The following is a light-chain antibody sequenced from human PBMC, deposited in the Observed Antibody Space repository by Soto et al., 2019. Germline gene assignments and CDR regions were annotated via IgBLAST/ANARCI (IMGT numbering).Light chain of an antibody. CDR2: DAS. Sequence: DIQITHSPSNLSAFLVYRFTITCRASQSISRWLAWYQQKPGRAPKLLIYDASNLETGVPSRFSGSGSGTDFTFTISSLQPEDIATYYCQQYDNLPLTFGGGTKVDIK. J-gene: IGKJ4*01. V-gene: IGKV1-5*01. CDR3: QQYDNLPLT. CDR1: QSISRW.